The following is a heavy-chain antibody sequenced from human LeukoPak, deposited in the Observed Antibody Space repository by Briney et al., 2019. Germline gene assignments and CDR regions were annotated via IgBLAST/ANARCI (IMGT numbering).Heavy chain of an antibody. CDR1: GFTFSSYA. D-gene: IGHD2-21*02. CDR2: IGGSGGST. J-gene: IGHJ4*02. CDR3: AKASDIFNY. Sequence: GGSLRLSCAASGFTFSSYAMTWVRQAPGKGLEWVSGIGGSGGSTYYADSVKGRFSISRDNSKNTLYLQMNSLRAEIARGCFCAKASDIFNYCGQGNLVTVSS. V-gene: IGHV3-23*01.